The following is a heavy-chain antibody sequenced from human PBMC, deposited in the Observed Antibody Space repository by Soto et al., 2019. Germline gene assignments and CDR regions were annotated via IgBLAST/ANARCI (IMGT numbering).Heavy chain of an antibody. CDR1: GFTFRSYS. CDR3: ARDQGTYFDSSSPNDAFDL. V-gene: IGHV3-48*01. D-gene: IGHD3-22*01. CDR2: ISSSSRAI. Sequence: EVQLVESGGGLVQPGGSLRLSCTASGFTFRSYSMNWVRQAPGKGLEGVSYISSSSRAIYYADSVKGRFTVSRDNAKNSLYLQMNSLRAEDTAVYYCARDQGTYFDSSSPNDAFDLWGQGTMVTVSS. J-gene: IGHJ3*01.